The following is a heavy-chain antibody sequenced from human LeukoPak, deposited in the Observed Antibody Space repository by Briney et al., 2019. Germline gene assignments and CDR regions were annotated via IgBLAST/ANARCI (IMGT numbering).Heavy chain of an antibody. V-gene: IGHV1-18*01. J-gene: IGHJ6*03. Sequence: ASVKVSCKASGYTFTSYGISWVRQAPGQGLEWMGWISAYNGNTNYAQKLQGRVTMTTDTSTSTAYMELRSLRSDDTAVYYCARDPYSGSYGADYYYYMDVWGKGTTVTISS. CDR1: GYTFTSYG. CDR3: ARDPYSGSYGADYYYYMDV. D-gene: IGHD1-26*01. CDR2: ISAYNGNT.